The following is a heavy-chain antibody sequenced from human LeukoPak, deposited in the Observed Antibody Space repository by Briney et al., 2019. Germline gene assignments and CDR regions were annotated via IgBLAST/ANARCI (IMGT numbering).Heavy chain of an antibody. J-gene: IGHJ5*02. CDR1: GGSISSSSYY. D-gene: IGHD2-15*01. CDR3: ARGHDGVVGWFAP. Sequence: SETLSLTCTVSGGSISSSSYYWGWIRQPPGKGLEWIGSIYYSGSTNYNPSLKSRVTISVDTSKNRFSLKLTSVTAADTAVYYCARGHDGVVGWFAPWGRGTLVTVSS. CDR2: IYYSGST. V-gene: IGHV4-39*07.